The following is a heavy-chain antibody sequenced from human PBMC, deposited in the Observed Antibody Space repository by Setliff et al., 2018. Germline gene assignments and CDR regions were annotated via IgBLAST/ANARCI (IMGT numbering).Heavy chain of an antibody. V-gene: IGHV1-3*01. Sequence: ASVKVSCKASGGTFNSYDISWVRQAPGQRLEWMGWINAGNGNTKYSQKFQGRVTITRDTSASTAYMELSSLRSEDTAVYYCARDTYIGDFWSGYYIQGRFDPWGQGTLVTVSS. CDR3: ARDTYIGDFWSGYYIQGRFDP. J-gene: IGHJ5*02. CDR1: GGTFNSYD. D-gene: IGHD3-3*01. CDR2: INAGNGNT.